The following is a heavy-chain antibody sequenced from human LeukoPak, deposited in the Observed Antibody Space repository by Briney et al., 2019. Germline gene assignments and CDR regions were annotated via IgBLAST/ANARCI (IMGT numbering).Heavy chain of an antibody. D-gene: IGHD3-10*01. CDR3: AKDVGTSGNYSPSDY. J-gene: IGHJ4*02. V-gene: IGHV3-23*01. CDR1: GFTFGRHA. CDR2: IRFSGEST. Sequence: GGSLRPSCAASGFTFGRHAMNWVRQAPGKGLEWVSAIRFSGESTYYADSVKGRFTISRDNSKNTLYLQMDSLRTEDTAVYYCAKDVGTSGNYSPSDYWGQGTLVTVSS.